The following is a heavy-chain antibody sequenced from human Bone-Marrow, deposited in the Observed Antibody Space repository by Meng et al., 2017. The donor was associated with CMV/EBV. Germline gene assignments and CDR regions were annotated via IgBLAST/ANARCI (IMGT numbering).Heavy chain of an antibody. CDR2: IIPIFGTA. Sequence: SVKVSCKASGGTFSSHAISWVRQAPGQGLEWMGGIIPIFGTANYAQKFQGRVTITTDESTSTAYTELSSLRSEDTAVYYCARGVATIRGYYYYYGMDVWGQGTTVTVSS. CDR1: GGTFSSHA. D-gene: IGHD5-12*01. CDR3: ARGVATIRGYYYYYGMDV. J-gene: IGHJ6*02. V-gene: IGHV1-69*05.